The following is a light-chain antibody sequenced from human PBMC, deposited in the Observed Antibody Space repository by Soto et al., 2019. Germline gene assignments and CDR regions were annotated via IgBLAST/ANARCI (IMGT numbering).Light chain of an antibody. V-gene: IGLV2-23*02. Sequence: QSVLTQPASVSGSPGQSITISCTGTSSDVGSYNLVSWYQQHPGKAPKLMIYEVNKRPSGVSNRFSGSKSGNTASLTISGLQAEDEADYYRCSYARSSTLYVFGSGTKVTVL. J-gene: IGLJ1*01. CDR1: SSDVGSYNL. CDR3: CSYARSSTLYV. CDR2: EVN.